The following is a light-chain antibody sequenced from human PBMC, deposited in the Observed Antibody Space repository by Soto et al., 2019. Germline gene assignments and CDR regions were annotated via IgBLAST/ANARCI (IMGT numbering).Light chain of an antibody. J-gene: IGKJ2*02. CDR1: QDITNY. CDR2: AAS. V-gene: IGKV1-33*01. CDR3: QQFDSVPWT. Sequence: IQMTQSPSSLSASVGDRVTITCQPRQDITNYLIWYQQKPGKAPKLLIYAASSLGTGVSSRFSGSGSGTHFTLTISSLQPEDIATYYCQQFDSVPWTFGQGTKLEMK.